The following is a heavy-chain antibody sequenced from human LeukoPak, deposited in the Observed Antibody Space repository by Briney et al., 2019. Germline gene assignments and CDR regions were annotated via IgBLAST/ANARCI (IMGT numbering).Heavy chain of an antibody. CDR1: GFTFSSYA. Sequence: GGSLRLSCAASGFTFSSYAMSWVRQAPVKGLEWVSAISGSGGSTYYADSVKGRFTISRDNSKNTLYLQMNSLRAEDTAVYYCAKDGTRWLQFQRKNYFDYWGQGTLVTVSS. J-gene: IGHJ4*02. V-gene: IGHV3-23*01. CDR2: ISGSGGST. D-gene: IGHD5-12*01. CDR3: AKDGTRWLQFQRKNYFDY.